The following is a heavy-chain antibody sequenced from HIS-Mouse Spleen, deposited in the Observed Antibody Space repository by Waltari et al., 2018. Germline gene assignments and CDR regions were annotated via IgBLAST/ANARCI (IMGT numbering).Heavy chain of an antibody. CDR1: GGPISSRSYY. CDR2: IYYSGST. CDR3: AREIPYSSSWYDWYFDL. Sequence: QLQLQEAGPGLVKPSETLSLTGTVPGGPISSRSYYWGWIRPPPGKGLEWGGSIYYSGSTYYNPSLKSRVTISVETSKNQFSLKLSSVTAADTAVYYCAREIPYSSSWYDWYFDLWGRGTLVTVSS. J-gene: IGHJ2*01. V-gene: IGHV4-39*07. D-gene: IGHD6-13*01.